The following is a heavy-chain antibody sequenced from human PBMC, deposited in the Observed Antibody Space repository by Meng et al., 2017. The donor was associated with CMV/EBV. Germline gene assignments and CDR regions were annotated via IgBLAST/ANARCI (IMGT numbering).Heavy chain of an antibody. J-gene: IGHJ3*02. V-gene: IGHV1-69*05. Sequence: SVKVSCKASGGTFSSYAISWVRQAPGQGLEWMGGIIPIFGTANYAQKFQGRVTITTDESTSTAYMELSSLRSEDTAVDYCARWYSSSSTSPHAFDIWGQGTMVTVSS. CDR2: IIPIFGTA. CDR1: GGTFSSYA. CDR3: ARWYSSSSTSPHAFDI. D-gene: IGHD6-6*01.